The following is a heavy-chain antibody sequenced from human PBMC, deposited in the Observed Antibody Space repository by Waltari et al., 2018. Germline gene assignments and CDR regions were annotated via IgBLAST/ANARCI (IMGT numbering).Heavy chain of an antibody. Sequence: QVQLQESGPGLVKPSETLSLTCTVSGGSISSHYWSWIRQPPGKGLEWIGYIYYSGSTNYNPSLKSRVTISVDTSKNQFSPKLSSVTAADTAVYYCARVGEGGDYDDYWGQGTLVTVSS. J-gene: IGHJ4*02. V-gene: IGHV4-59*11. CDR1: GGSISSHY. CDR3: ARVGEGGDYDDY. CDR2: IYYSGST. D-gene: IGHD3-10*01.